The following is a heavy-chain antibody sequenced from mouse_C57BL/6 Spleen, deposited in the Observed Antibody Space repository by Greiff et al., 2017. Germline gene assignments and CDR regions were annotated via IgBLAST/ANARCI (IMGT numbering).Heavy chain of an antibody. Sequence: EVQLVESGEGLVKPGASLKLSCAASGFTFSSYAMSWVSQTPEKRLEWVAYISSGGDYIHYADTVKGRFTISRDNARNTRYLQMSSLKAEDTAMDYCTSVRLVYYFDYWGQGTTLTVSS. D-gene: IGHD1-1*02. V-gene: IGHV5-9-1*02. CDR3: TSVRLVYYFDY. CDR1: GFTFSSYA. CDR2: ISSGGDYI. J-gene: IGHJ2*01.